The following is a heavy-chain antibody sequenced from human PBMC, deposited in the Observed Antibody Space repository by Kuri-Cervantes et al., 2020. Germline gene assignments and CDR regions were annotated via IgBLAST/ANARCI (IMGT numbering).Heavy chain of an antibody. CDR2: ISGSGGST. V-gene: IGHV3-23*01. Sequence: GESLKISCAASGFTFSSYAMSWVRQAPGKGLEWVSAISGSGGSTYYADSVKGRFTISRDNSKNTLYLQMNSLRAEDTAVYYCATIGRPDYYGSGSYYNGFDYWGQGTLVTVSS. J-gene: IGHJ4*02. CDR3: ATIGRPDYYGSGSYYNGFDY. CDR1: GFTFSSYA. D-gene: IGHD3-10*01.